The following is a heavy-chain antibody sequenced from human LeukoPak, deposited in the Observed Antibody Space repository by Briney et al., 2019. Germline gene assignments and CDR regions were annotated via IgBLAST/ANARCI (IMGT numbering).Heavy chain of an antibody. D-gene: IGHD3-16*01. CDR1: GYSISSGYY. J-gene: IGHJ4*02. CDR2: IYHSGST. Sequence: SETLSLTCTVSGYSISSGYYWGWIRQPPGKGLEWIGNIYHSGSTYYNPSLKSRVTIPVDTSKNQFSLKLSSVTAADTAVYYCARVGSLGELNYWGQGTLVTVSS. CDR3: ARVGSLGELNY. V-gene: IGHV4-38-2*02.